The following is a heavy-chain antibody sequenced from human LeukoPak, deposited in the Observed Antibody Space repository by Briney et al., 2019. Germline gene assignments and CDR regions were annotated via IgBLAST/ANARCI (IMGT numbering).Heavy chain of an antibody. CDR2: INPSGGST. Sequence: ASVKVSCKASGYSFTSHYMHWVRQAPGQGLEWMGIINPSGGSTSYAQKFQGRVTMTRDMSTSTVYMELSSLRSEDTAVYYCARGGGFIAAAGTLDYWGQGTLVTVSS. D-gene: IGHD6-13*01. V-gene: IGHV1-46*01. CDR1: GYSFTSHY. CDR3: ARGGGFIAAAGTLDY. J-gene: IGHJ4*02.